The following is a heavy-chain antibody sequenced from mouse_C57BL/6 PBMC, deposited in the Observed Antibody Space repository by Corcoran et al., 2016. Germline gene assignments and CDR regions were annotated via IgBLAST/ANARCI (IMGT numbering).Heavy chain of an antibody. D-gene: IGHD1-1*01. J-gene: IGHJ3*01. CDR1: GYTFTSYC. V-gene: IGHV1-81*01. Sequence: QVQLQQSGAELARPGASVNLSCKASGYTFTSYCISWVKQRTGQGLEWIGEIYPRSGNTYYNEKFKGKATLTADKSSSTAYMELRSLTSEDSAVYFCARKDYGSSSAWFAYWGQGTLVTVSA. CDR3: ARKDYGSSSAWFAY. CDR2: IYPRSGNT.